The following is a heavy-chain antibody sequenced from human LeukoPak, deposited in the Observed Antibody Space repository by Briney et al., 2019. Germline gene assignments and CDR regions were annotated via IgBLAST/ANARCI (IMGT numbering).Heavy chain of an antibody. CDR3: ARQASITIFGVVPGYCFDY. J-gene: IGHJ4*02. D-gene: IGHD3-3*01. Sequence: SETLSLTCTVSGGSISSYYWSWIRQPPGKGLEWIGYIYYSGSTNYNPSLKSRVTISVDTSKNQFSLKLSSVTAADTAVYYCARQASITIFGVVPGYCFDYWGQGTLVTVSS. CDR1: GGSISSYY. CDR2: IYYSGST. V-gene: IGHV4-59*08.